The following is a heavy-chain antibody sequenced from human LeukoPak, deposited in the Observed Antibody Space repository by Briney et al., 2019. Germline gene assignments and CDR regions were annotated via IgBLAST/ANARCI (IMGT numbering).Heavy chain of an antibody. J-gene: IGHJ4*02. CDR3: ARRGAAALGY. CDR2: INHSGST. Sequence: SETLSLTCTVSGGSISSGSYYWSWIRQPPGKGLEWIGEINHSGSTNYNPSLKSRVTISVDTSKNQFSLKLSSVTAADTAVYYCARRGAAALGYWGQGTLVTVSS. D-gene: IGHD6-13*01. V-gene: IGHV4-39*07. CDR1: GGSISSGSYY.